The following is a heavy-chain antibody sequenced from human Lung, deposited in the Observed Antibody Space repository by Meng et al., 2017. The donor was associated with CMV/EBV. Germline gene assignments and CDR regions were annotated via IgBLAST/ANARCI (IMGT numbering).Heavy chain of an antibody. CDR1: GFTFNSYT. D-gene: IGHD3-3*01. Sequence: GESXKISCAASGFTFNSYTMHWVRQAPGEGLEWVAVVSYDGSSENYADSVRGRFTISRDNSKNTLYLQINNLRLDDTAVYYCARDSQPPVSRTFWYVNVFDPXGQGXRVTVSS. J-gene: IGHJ5*01. CDR2: VSYDGSSE. V-gene: IGHV3-30*14. CDR3: ARDSQPPVSRTFWYVNVFDP.